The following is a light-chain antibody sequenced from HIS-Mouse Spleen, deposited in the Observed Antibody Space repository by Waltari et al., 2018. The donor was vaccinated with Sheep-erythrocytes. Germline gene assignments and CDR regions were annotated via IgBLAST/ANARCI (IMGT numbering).Light chain of an antibody. Sequence: SYVLTQPPSVSVAPGKTARITCGGNNIGSKSVHWYQQKPGQDPVLVVYDDSDRPSGIPERCAGSKAGNTATLTISRVEAGDEADYYCQVWDSSSDHNYVFGTGTKVTVL. J-gene: IGLJ1*01. CDR2: DDS. CDR1: NIGSKS. CDR3: QVWDSSSDHNYV. V-gene: IGLV3-21*03.